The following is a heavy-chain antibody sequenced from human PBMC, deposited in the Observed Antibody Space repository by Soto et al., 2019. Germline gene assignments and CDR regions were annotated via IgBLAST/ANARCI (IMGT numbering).Heavy chain of an antibody. CDR3: ARDEYGYGDSYDS. V-gene: IGHV4-4*07. CDR1: GVSISTYH. J-gene: IGHJ4*02. CDR2: MHTSGST. D-gene: IGHD5-12*01. Sequence: PSETLSLTCIVSGVSISTYHWSWIRQPAGKGLEWIGRMHTSGSTNYNPSRKSRVSMSVDTSKNHFSLKVSSVTAADTAVYYCARDEYGYGDSYDSWGQGTLVTVSS.